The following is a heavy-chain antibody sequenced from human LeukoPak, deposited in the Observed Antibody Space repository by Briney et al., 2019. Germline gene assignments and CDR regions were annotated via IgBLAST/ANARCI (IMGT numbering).Heavy chain of an antibody. V-gene: IGHV3-9*01. Sequence: GGSLRLSCAASGFTFDDYAMHWVRQAPGKGLEWVSGISWNSGSIGYADSVKGRFTISRDNAKNSLYLQVNSLRAEDTALYYCAKDKNYDNSGFQHWGQGTLVTVSS. J-gene: IGHJ1*01. CDR2: ISWNSGSI. D-gene: IGHD3-22*01. CDR3: AKDKNYDNSGFQH. CDR1: GFTFDDYA.